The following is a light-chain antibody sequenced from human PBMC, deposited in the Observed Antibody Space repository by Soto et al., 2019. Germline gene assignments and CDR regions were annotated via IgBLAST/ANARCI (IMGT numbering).Light chain of an antibody. CDR1: QSITNR. CDR3: QQYNTHST. J-gene: IGKJ5*01. Sequence: DIRMTQSPTTVSRSLAYRRAITFRASQSITNRLAWYQLKPGKAPKVLIYDALNLESGVPSRFSGSGSGTEFTLTISSLQPDDLATYYCQQYNTHSTLGQGTRLEI. CDR2: DAL. V-gene: IGKV1-5*01.